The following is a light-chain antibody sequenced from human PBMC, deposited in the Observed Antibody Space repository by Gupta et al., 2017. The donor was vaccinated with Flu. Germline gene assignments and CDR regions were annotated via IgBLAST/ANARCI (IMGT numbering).Light chain of an antibody. CDR3: HQYNYRTPIYT. Sequence: RDTLTCSASASVSSSIAWYQQKPGQAPSLLMYGVATSATGTPVRFSVSGSGTEFTLTISSLQSEYFAVYYCHQYNYRTPIYTFGQGTKLEIK. CDR2: GVA. V-gene: IGKV3-15*01. CDR1: ASVSSS. J-gene: IGKJ2*01.